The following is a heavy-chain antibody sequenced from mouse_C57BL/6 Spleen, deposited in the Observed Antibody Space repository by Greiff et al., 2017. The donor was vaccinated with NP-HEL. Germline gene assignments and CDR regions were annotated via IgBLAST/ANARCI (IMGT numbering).Heavy chain of an antibody. CDR1: GYSITSGYY. CDR3: ARVRIYYDYDYYFDY. CDR2: ISYDGSN. D-gene: IGHD2-4*01. Sequence: ESGPGLVKPSQSLSLTCSVTGYSITSGYYWNWIRQFPGNKLEWMGYISYDGSNNYNPSLKNRISITRDTSKNQFFLKLNSVTTEDTATYYCARVRIYYDYDYYFDYWGQGTTLTVSS. V-gene: IGHV3-6*01. J-gene: IGHJ2*01.